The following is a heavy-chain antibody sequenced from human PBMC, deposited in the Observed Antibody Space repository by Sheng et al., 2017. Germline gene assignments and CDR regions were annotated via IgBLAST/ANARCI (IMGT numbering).Heavy chain of an antibody. Sequence: QVQLQQWGAGLLKPSETLSLTCAVYGGSFSGYYWSWIRQPPGKGLEWIGEINHSGSTNYNPSLKSRVTISVDTSKNQFSLKLSSVTAADTAVYYCAGRLDPSVVAFDIWGQGTMVTVSS. CDR3: AGRLDPSVVAFDI. J-gene: IGHJ3*02. D-gene: IGHD2-15*01. V-gene: IGHV4-34*01. CDR1: GGSFSGYY. CDR2: INHSGST.